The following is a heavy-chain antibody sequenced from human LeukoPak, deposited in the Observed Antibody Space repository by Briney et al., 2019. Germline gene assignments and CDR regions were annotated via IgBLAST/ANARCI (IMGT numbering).Heavy chain of an antibody. V-gene: IGHV4-34*01. Sequence: SETLSLTCTVSGDSISRYYWSWIRQPPGKGLEWIGEINHSGSTNYNPPLKSRVTISVDTSKNQFSLKLSSVTAADTAVYYCARGRGGSPNYFDYWGQGTLVTVSS. CDR2: INHSGST. CDR3: ARGRGGSPNYFDY. CDR1: GDSISRYY. D-gene: IGHD2-15*01. J-gene: IGHJ4*02.